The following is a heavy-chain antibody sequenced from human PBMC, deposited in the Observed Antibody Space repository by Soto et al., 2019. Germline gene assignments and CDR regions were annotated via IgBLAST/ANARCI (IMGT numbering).Heavy chain of an antibody. V-gene: IGHV4-59*08. D-gene: IGHD2-2*02. Sequence: QVQLQESGPGLVKPSETLSLTCTVSGGSISSYYWSWIRQPPGKGLEWMGYIYYSGSTNYNPSLKSRVTISVDTSKNQFSLKLSSVTAADTAVYYCARHSYPTYFQHWGQGTLVTVSS. CDR2: IYYSGST. CDR3: ARHSYPTYFQH. J-gene: IGHJ1*01. CDR1: GGSISSYY.